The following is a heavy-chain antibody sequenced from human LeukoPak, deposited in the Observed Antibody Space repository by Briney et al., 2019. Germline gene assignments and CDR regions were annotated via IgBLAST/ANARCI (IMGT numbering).Heavy chain of an antibody. Sequence: WIRQPPGKGLEWVGRIRSKANSYATAYAASVKGRFTISRDDSKNTAYLQMNSLKTEDTAVYYCTAAYYYYYYMDVWGKGTTVTVSS. CDR3: TAAYYYYYYMDV. J-gene: IGHJ6*03. D-gene: IGHD6-25*01. CDR2: IRSKANSYAT. V-gene: IGHV3-73*01.